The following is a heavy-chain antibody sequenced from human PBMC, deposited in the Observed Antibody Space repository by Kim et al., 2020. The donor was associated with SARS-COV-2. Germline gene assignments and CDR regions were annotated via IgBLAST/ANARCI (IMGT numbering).Heavy chain of an antibody. J-gene: IGHJ4*02. CDR1: GFTFSSYG. Sequence: GGSLRLSCAASGFTFSSYGMHWVRQAPGKGLEWVAVIWYDGSNKYYADSVKGRFTISRDNSKNTLYLQMNSLRAEDTAVYYCARDAHSGYDHLCYWGQGTLVTVSS. CDR3: ARDAHSGYDHLCY. D-gene: IGHD5-12*01. V-gene: IGHV3-33*01. CDR2: IWYDGSNK.